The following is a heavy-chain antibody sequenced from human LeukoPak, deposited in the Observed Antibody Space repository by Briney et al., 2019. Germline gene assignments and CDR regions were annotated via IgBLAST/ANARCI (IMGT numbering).Heavy chain of an antibody. Sequence: GESLKISCKSSGYTFTHDWIGWVRQMPGKGLEWMGIIYPRDSTTRYSPAFEGQVTVSVDKSITTAYLQWSSLKASDTAMYYCARRAIIQGTSALDFWGQGTVVIVSS. CDR1: GYTFTHDW. CDR3: ARRAIIQGTSALDF. V-gene: IGHV5-51*01. CDR2: IYPRDSTT. D-gene: IGHD3-3*01. J-gene: IGHJ4*02.